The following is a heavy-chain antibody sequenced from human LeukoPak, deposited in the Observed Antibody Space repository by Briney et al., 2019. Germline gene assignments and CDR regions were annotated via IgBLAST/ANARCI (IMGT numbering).Heavy chain of an antibody. CDR3: ARDLRARLVTLDY. J-gene: IGHJ4*02. V-gene: IGHV3-21*01. Sequence: GGSLRLSCAASGFTVSSNYMSWVRQAPGKGLEWVSSISSSSSYIYYADSVKGRFTISRDNAKNSLYLQMNSLRAEDTAVYYCARDLRARLVTLDYWGQGTLVTVSS. CDR2: ISSSSSYI. CDR1: GFTVSSNY. D-gene: IGHD2-21*02.